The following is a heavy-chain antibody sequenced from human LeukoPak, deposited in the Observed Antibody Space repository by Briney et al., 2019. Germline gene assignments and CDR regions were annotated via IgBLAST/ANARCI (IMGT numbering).Heavy chain of an antibody. CDR2: IYHNGGT. CDR3: AKVVSGWFDP. V-gene: IGHV4-59*01. J-gene: IGHJ5*02. D-gene: IGHD6-19*01. Sequence: SETLSLTCTVSGGSIINYYWTWIQQPPGKGLEWIGSIYHNGGTSYNPSPESRVTMSVDTSKNQFFLKMTSVTAADTAVYYCAKVVSGWFDPWGQGTLVTVSS. CDR1: GGSIINYY.